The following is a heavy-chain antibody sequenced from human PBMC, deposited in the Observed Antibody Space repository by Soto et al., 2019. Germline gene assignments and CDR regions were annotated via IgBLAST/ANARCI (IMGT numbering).Heavy chain of an antibody. V-gene: IGHV4-61*01. D-gene: IGHD2-21*01. CDR3: ARRYSGGNWLDP. CDR1: GGSVSSGTYY. CDR2: ISNSGST. J-gene: IGHJ5*02. Sequence: PSETLSLTCVVSGGSVSSGTYYWTWIRQPPGKGLEWIGYISNSGSTNYNPSLKSRVTISADTSKNQFSLKLNSVTAADTAVYYCARRYSGGNWLDPWGQGTLVTVSS.